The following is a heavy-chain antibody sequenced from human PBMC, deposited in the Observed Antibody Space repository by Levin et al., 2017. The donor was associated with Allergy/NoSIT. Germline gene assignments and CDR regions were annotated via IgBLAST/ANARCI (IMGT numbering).Heavy chain of an antibody. Sequence: GGSLRLSCAASGLTFNNAWMSWVRQAPGKGLEWVGRIKSKIDGGTADYAAPVKGRFSISREDSENTLFLQMNSLKTEDTAVYYCTIDNPLYGDYVADSDYWGQGILVTVSS. J-gene: IGHJ4*02. CDR3: TIDNPLYGDYVADSDY. CDR1: GLTFNNAW. D-gene: IGHD4-17*01. V-gene: IGHV3-15*01. CDR2: IKSKIDGGTA.